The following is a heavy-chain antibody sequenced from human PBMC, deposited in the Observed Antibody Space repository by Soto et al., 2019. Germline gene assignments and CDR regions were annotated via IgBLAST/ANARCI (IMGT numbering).Heavy chain of an antibody. CDR1: GFTFSNYT. CDR3: ATANYDLWSGYTNYFGMDV. J-gene: IGHJ6*02. D-gene: IGHD3-3*01. Sequence: EVQLVESGGGLVKPGESLRVSCAASGFTFSNYTMNWVRQAPGRGLEWVAAISSGTTYTYYADSVKSRFTISRDNAKNSLFLQMNSLGAEDTAVYYCATANYDLWSGYTNYFGMDVWGQGTTVTVSS. CDR2: ISSGTTYT. V-gene: IGHV3-21*01.